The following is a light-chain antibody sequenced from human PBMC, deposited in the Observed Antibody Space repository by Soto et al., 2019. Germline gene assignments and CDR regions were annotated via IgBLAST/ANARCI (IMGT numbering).Light chain of an antibody. CDR3: QQRARWPMP. CDR1: QSFSSSF. Sequence: EIVLTQSPGTLSLSPGERATLSCRASQSFSSSFLAWYQQKPGQAPRLLIYGASSRTTGIPDRFSGSGSGTDFTLTISSLEPEDFAVYYCQQRARWPMPFGQGTRLE. CDR2: GAS. J-gene: IGKJ5*01. V-gene: IGKV3-20*01.